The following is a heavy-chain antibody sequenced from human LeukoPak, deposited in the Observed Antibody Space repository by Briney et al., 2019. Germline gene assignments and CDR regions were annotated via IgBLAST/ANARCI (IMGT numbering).Heavy chain of an antibody. CDR3: ARRDTAKYYFDY. CDR1: GGPISSSSYY. Sequence: SETLSLTCTVSGGPISSSSYYWGWIRQPPGRGLEWIGTIYYSGSTYYNPSLKSRLTISVDTSESQFSLKLSSVTAADTAVYYCARRDTAKYYFDYWGQGTLVTVS. CDR2: IYYSGST. J-gene: IGHJ4*02. D-gene: IGHD5-18*01. V-gene: IGHV4-39*01.